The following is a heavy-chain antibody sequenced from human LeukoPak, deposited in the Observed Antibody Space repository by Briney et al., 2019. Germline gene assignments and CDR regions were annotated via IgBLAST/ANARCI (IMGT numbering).Heavy chain of an antibody. Sequence: PSQTLSLTCSVSGGSISSGGHYWSWIRQDPGKGLEWIGYIHYSGTTYYNPSLESRVTMSVDTSQNQFSLKLSSVTAADTAVYFCARSDSHGSGGLPFDAFDIWGQGTMVTVSS. CDR2: IHYSGTT. CDR1: GGSISSGGHY. CDR3: ARSDSHGSGGLPFDAFDI. J-gene: IGHJ3*02. D-gene: IGHD3-10*01. V-gene: IGHV4-31*03.